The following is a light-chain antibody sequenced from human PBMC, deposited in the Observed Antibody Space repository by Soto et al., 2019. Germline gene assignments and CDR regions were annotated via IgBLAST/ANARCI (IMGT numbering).Light chain of an antibody. CDR3: QQYGSSLYT. Sequence: EIVLTQSPGTLSLSPGERATLSCRASQSVSSSYLAWYQQKPGQAPRLLIYRASSRATGIPDRFSGSGSGTDFTLTISRLEPEDFAVYYCQQYGSSLYTFGQWTKLEIK. V-gene: IGKV3-20*01. J-gene: IGKJ2*01. CDR2: RAS. CDR1: QSVSSSY.